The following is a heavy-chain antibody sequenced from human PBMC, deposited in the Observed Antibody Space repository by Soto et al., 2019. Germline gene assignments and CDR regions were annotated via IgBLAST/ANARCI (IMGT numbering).Heavy chain of an antibody. CDR1: GYTFTSYY. Sequence: GASVKVSCKASGYTFTSYYMHWVRQAPGQGLEWMGIINPSGGSTSYAQKFQGRVTMTRDTSTSTVYMELSSLRSEDTAVYYCARDRLDSGSGWYYYYYYGMDVWGQGTTVTVSS. V-gene: IGHV1-46*01. D-gene: IGHD6-19*01. CDR2: INPSGGST. J-gene: IGHJ6*02. CDR3: ARDRLDSGSGWYYYYYYGMDV.